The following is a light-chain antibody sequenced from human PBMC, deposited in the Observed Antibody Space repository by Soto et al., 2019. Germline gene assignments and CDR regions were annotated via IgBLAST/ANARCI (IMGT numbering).Light chain of an antibody. CDR2: GTS. Sequence: EIVLTQSPATLSVSPGERATLSCRASQSFSSTYFAWYQQKPGQPPRLLISGTSNRATGIPDRFSGSGSGTDFTLTISRLEPEDFAVYFCQQFGNSPWTFGQGTKVDIK. V-gene: IGKV3-20*01. CDR3: QQFGNSPWT. CDR1: QSFSSTY. J-gene: IGKJ1*01.